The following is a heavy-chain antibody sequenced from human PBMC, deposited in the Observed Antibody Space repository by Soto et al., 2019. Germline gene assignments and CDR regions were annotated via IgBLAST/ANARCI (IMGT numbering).Heavy chain of an antibody. Sequence: PGGSLRLSCAASGFTFSSYAMNWFRQAPGKGLEWVSGISGSGGTTYYADSVKGRFTISRDNSKNMLNLQMNSLRAEDTAVYYCAKVQYASPTSWFDPWGQGTLVTVSS. D-gene: IGHD2-2*01. CDR2: ISGSGGTT. V-gene: IGHV3-23*01. CDR1: GFTFSSYA. J-gene: IGHJ5*02. CDR3: AKVQYASPTSWFDP.